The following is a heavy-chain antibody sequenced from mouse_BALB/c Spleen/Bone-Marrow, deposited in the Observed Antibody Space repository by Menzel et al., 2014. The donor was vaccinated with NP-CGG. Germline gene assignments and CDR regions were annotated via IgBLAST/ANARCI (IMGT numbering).Heavy chain of an antibody. V-gene: IGHV1-9*01. CDR1: GYTFSSYW. CDR3: ARILWGYYAMDY. Sequence: VQLQQSGAELMKPGASVRISCKATGYTFSSYWIEWVKQRPGHGLEWIGEIFPGSGTTNYNEKFEGKATFTADTSSNTAFVQLSSLTSEDSAVYYCARILWGYYAMDYWGQGTSVTVSS. CDR2: IFPGSGTT. J-gene: IGHJ4*01. D-gene: IGHD1-1*02.